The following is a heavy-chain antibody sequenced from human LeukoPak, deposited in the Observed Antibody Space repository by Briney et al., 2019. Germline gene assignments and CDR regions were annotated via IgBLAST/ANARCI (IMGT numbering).Heavy chain of an antibody. V-gene: IGHV3-53*01. CDR1: GFTFSSSY. CDR2: IYNDGST. CDR3: ARSILFAFDI. Sequence: PGGSLRLSCAASGFTFSSSYMSWVRQAPGKGLEWVSIIYNDGSTYYADSMKGRFTISRDNSKNTLYLQVNSLRAEDTAMYYCARSILFAFDIWGQGTMVTVSS. D-gene: IGHD3-3*02. J-gene: IGHJ3*02.